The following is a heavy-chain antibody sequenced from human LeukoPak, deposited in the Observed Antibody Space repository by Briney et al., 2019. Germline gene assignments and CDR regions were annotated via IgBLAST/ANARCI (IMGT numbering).Heavy chain of an antibody. CDR3: AKGHYDGGPYYYFDY. Sequence: GGTLRLSCAASGFIFSSYGMSWVRQAPGKGLEWVSGIRGSGDSTTYADSVKGRFTVSRDNSKNTLYLQMSSLRAEDTAVYYCAKGHYDGGPYYYFDYWGQGTLVTVSS. J-gene: IGHJ4*02. CDR2: IRGSGDST. V-gene: IGHV3-23*01. CDR1: GFIFSSYG. D-gene: IGHD3-22*01.